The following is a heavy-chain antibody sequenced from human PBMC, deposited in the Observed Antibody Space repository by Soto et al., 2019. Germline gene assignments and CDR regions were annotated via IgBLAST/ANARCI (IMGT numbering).Heavy chain of an antibody. Sequence: QVQLQESGPGLVKPSETLSLTCTVSGGSIRSYYWSWIRQPPGKGLEWIGYIYYSGSTNYNPSLKSRVTISVDTSKNQFSLKLTSVTAADTAMYYCAGSPTTIFRWFDPWGQGTLVTVSS. CDR2: IYYSGST. J-gene: IGHJ5*02. CDR1: GGSIRSYY. V-gene: IGHV4-59*01. D-gene: IGHD3-3*01. CDR3: AGSPTTIFRWFDP.